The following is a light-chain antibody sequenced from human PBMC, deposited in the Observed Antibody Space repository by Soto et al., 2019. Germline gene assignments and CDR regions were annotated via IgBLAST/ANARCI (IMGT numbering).Light chain of an antibody. Sequence: QSALTQPRSVSGSPGQSGTISCTGTSSDVGGYNYVSWYQQHPGKAPKVMIYDVSERPSGVPDRFSGSKSGNTASLTISGLQAEDEADYYCCSYAGSPRYVFVTGTKVTVL. V-gene: IGLV2-11*01. CDR1: SSDVGGYNY. CDR3: CSYAGSPRYV. J-gene: IGLJ1*01. CDR2: DVS.